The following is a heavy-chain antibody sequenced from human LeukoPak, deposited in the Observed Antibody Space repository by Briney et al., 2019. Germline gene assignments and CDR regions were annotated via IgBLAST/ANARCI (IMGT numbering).Heavy chain of an antibody. Sequence: ASVKVSCKASGYTFTSYYMHWVRQAPGQGLEWMGIINPSGGSTSYAQKFQGRVTMTRDMSTSTVYMELSSLRSEDTAVYYCARDRGSDGYNGWYFDLWGRGTLVTVSS. CDR2: INPSGGST. CDR1: GYTFTSYY. V-gene: IGHV1-46*01. CDR3: ARDRGSDGYNGWYFDL. J-gene: IGHJ2*01. D-gene: IGHD5-24*01.